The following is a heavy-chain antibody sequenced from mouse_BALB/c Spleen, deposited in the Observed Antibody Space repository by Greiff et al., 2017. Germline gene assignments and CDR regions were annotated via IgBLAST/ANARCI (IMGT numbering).Heavy chain of an antibody. CDR2: ILPGSGST. CDR3: ARGGNYEGFAY. D-gene: IGHD2-1*01. CDR1: GYTFSSYW. Sequence: VKLMESGAELMKPGASVKISCKATGYTFSSYWIEWVKQRPGHGLEWIGEILPGSGSTNYNEKFKGKATFTADTSSNTAYMQLSSLTSEDSAVYYCARGGNYEGFAYWGQGTLVTVSA. J-gene: IGHJ3*01. V-gene: IGHV1-9*01.